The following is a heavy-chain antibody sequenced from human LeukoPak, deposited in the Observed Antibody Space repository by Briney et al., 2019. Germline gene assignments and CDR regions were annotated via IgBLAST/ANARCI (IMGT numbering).Heavy chain of an antibody. CDR3: ANTRYRGHFDY. J-gene: IGHJ4*02. D-gene: IGHD3-9*01. CDR2: ISYDGSNK. V-gene: IGHV3-30*04. Sequence: PGGSLRLSCAASGFTFSSYAMHWVRQAPGKGLEWVAVISYDGSNKYYADSVKGRFTISRDNAKNSLYLQMNSLRAEDTAVYYCANTRYRGHFDYWGQGTLVTVSS. CDR1: GFTFSSYA.